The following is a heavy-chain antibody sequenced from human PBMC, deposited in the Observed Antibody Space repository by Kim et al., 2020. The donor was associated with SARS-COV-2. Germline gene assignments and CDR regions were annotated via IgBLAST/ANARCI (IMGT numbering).Heavy chain of an antibody. V-gene: IGHV3-30-3*01. Sequence: GGSLRLSCAASGFTFSSYAMHWVRQAPGKGLEWVAVISYDGSNKYYADSVKGRFTISRDNSKNTLYLQMNSLRAEDTAVYYCARDSSSWKGYYYYGMDVWGQGTTVTVSS. CDR2: ISYDGSNK. CDR3: ARDSSSWKGYYYYGMDV. J-gene: IGHJ6*02. CDR1: GFTFSSYA. D-gene: IGHD6-13*01.